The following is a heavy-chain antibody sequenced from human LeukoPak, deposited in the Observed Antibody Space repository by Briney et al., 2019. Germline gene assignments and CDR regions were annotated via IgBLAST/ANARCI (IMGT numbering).Heavy chain of an antibody. CDR3: ARDRGSYYYFDY. D-gene: IGHD1-26*01. CDR2: MNSDGSGT. CDR1: GLTLSNYW. J-gene: IGHJ4*02. Sequence: PGGSLRLSCAASGLTLSNYWMHWVRQAPGKGLVWVSRMNSDGSGTSYADSVKGRFTISRDNAKNTLYLQMNSLGAEDTAVYYCARDRGSYYYFDYWGQGTLVTVSS. V-gene: IGHV3-74*01.